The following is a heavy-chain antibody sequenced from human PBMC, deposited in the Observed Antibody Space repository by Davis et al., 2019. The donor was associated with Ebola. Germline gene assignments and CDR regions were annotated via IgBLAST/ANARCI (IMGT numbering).Heavy chain of an antibody. D-gene: IGHD1-26*01. V-gene: IGHV4-34*01. CDR3: ARVVGATTAAFDI. Sequence: SETLSLTCAVYGGSFSGYYWSWIRQPPGKGVEWIGEINHSGSTNYNPSLKSRVTISVDTSKNQFSLKLSSVTAADTAVYYCARVVGATTAAFDIWGQGTMVTVSS. CDR1: GGSFSGYY. CDR2: INHSGST. J-gene: IGHJ3*02.